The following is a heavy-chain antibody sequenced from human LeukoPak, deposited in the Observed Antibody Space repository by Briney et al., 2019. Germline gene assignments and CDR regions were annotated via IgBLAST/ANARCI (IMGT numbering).Heavy chain of an antibody. CDR3: ARYDYGGNSDAGYY. CDR1: GGTFSSYA. J-gene: IGHJ4*02. V-gene: IGHV1-69*13. D-gene: IGHD4-23*01. CDR2: IIPIFGTA. Sequence: VKVSCKASGGTFSSYAISWVRQAPGQGLEWMGRIIPIFGTANYAQKFQGRVTITTDESTSTAYMELSSLRSEDTAVYYCARYDYGGNSDAGYYWGQGTLVTVSS.